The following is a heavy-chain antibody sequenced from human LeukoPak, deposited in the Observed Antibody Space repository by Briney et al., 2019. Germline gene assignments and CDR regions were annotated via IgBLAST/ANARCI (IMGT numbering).Heavy chain of an antibody. Sequence: GGSLRLSCAASGFTFSSYWMSWVRQAPGKGLEWVANIKQDGSEKYYVDSVKGRFTISRDNAKNSLYLQMNSLGAEDTAVYYCARDRTAYCSGGSCYYYGMDVWGQGTLVTVSS. CDR3: ARDRTAYCSGGSCYYYGMDV. V-gene: IGHV3-7*01. CDR1: GFTFSSYW. CDR2: IKQDGSEK. J-gene: IGHJ6*02. D-gene: IGHD2-15*01.